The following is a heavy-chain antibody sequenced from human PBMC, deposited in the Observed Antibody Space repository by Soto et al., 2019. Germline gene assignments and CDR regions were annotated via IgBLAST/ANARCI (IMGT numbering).Heavy chain of an antibody. D-gene: IGHD3-3*01. Sequence: ASVKVSCKASGYTFTSYGISWVRQAPGQGLEWMGWISAYNGNTNYAQKLQGRVTMTTDTSTSTAYMELRSLRSDDTAVYYCERVKTYYDFWSGYPDSYYYYGMDVWGQGTTITVSS. CDR2: ISAYNGNT. CDR1: GYTFTSYG. CDR3: ERVKTYYDFWSGYPDSYYYYGMDV. J-gene: IGHJ6*02. V-gene: IGHV1-18*01.